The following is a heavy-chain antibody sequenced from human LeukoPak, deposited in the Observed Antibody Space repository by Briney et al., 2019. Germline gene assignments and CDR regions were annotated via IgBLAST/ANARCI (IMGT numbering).Heavy chain of an antibody. CDR1: GYSFTNFW. D-gene: IGHD1/OR15-1a*01. CDR2: ISPGDSGI. J-gene: IGHJ5*02. CDR3: AAGGTSAP. V-gene: IGHV5-51*01. Sequence: GESLKISCKGSGYSFTNFWIGWVRQMPGKGLEWMGVISPGDSGIRYSPSFQGQITISVDKSISTAYLQWSSLKASDSAMYYCAAGGTSAPWGQGTLVTVSS.